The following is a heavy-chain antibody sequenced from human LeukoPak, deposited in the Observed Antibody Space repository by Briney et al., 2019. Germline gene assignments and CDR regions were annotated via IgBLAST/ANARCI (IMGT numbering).Heavy chain of an antibody. J-gene: IGHJ3*02. CDR1: GYTFTSYY. CDR3: ASYVRPDDAFDI. CDR2: INPSGGST. D-gene: IGHD3-10*02. Sequence: ASVKVSCKASGYTFTSYYMHWVRQAPGQGLEWMGIINPSGGSTGYAQKFQGRVTMTRDTSTSTVYMELSSLRSEDTAVYYCASYVRPDDAFDIWGQGTMVTVSS. V-gene: IGHV1-46*01.